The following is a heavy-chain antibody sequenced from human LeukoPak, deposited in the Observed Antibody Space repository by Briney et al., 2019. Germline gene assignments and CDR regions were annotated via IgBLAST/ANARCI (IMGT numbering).Heavy chain of an antibody. CDR3: ARGGAHCSGDCYYDY. CDR2: ISSGSSTI. Sequence: GGSLRLSCAASGFTFNIYSFNWVRQAPGKGLEWVSYISSGSSTIYYGDSVKGRFTISRDDAKNSLYLQMNSLRDEDTAVYYCARGGAHCSGDCYYDYWGQGTLVTVSS. V-gene: IGHV3-48*02. D-gene: IGHD2-21*02. CDR1: GFTFNIYS. J-gene: IGHJ4*02.